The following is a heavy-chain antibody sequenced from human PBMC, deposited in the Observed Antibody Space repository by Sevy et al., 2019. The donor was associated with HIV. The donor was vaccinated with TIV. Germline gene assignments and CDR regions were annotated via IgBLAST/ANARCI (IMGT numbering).Heavy chain of an antibody. Sequence: GGSLRLSCTASGFTFGDYAMSWFRQAPGKGLEWVGFIRSKAYDGTTEYAASVKGRFTISRDDSKSIAYLQMNSLKTEDTAVCYCTRDLRTVTTYYYYYGMDVWGQGTTVTVSS. CDR3: TRDLRTVTTYYYYYGMDV. D-gene: IGHD4-4*01. CDR2: IRSKAYDGTT. CDR1: GFTFGDYA. J-gene: IGHJ6*02. V-gene: IGHV3-49*03.